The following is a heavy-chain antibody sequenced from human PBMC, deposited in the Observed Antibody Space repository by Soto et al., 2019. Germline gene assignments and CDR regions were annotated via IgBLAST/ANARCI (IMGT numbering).Heavy chain of an antibody. V-gene: IGHV3-33*01. CDR3: ARDSSSTRDAFDI. D-gene: IGHD6-6*01. J-gene: IGHJ3*02. CDR1: GFTFSSYG. Sequence: PGGSLRLSCAASGFTFSSYGMHWVRQAPGKGLEWVAVIWYDGSNKYYADSVKGRFTISRDNSKNTLYLQMNSLRAEDTAVYYCARDSSSTRDAFDIWGQGTMVTVSS. CDR2: IWYDGSNK.